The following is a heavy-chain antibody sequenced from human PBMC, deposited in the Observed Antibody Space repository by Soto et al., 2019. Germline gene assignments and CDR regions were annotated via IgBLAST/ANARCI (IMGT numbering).Heavy chain of an antibody. J-gene: IGHJ4*01. D-gene: IGHD2-2*01. Sequence: EVQLVESGGGLVKPGGSLRLSCAASGFAFSNAWINWVRQPPGRGLEWVGRIKSQTDGGSGDYAAPVKGRFVVSRDDSKNIVYLQMNSLKIEDTAVYYCTTDSRTTMPEVRFDFWGHGTLVTVSS. CDR1: GFAFSNAW. CDR2: IKSQTDGGSG. CDR3: TTDSRTTMPEVRFDF. V-gene: IGHV3-15*07.